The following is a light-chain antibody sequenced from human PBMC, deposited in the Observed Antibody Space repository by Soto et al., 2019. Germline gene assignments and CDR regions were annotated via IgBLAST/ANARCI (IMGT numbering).Light chain of an antibody. CDR3: LKHNKYPWK. V-gene: IGKV1-17*01. CDR1: QGIRDE. Sequence: DIQMTQSPSSLSASVGDRVTVTCRASQGIRDELGWYQQKPGKPPKRLIYGAFNLQSGVPSRFSGSGSGTDFTLTISRLQPEDFATYYCLKHNKYPWKFGQGTKVEIK. CDR2: GAF. J-gene: IGKJ1*01.